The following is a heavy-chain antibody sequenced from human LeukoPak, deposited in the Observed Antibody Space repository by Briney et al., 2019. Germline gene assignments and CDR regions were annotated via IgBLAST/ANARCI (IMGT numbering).Heavy chain of an antibody. D-gene: IGHD3-22*01. CDR2: MNPNSGNT. CDR3: ARGDQRITMIVVAFDY. CDR1: GYTFTSYD. Sequence: ASVKVSCKASGYTFTSYDINWVRQATGQGLEWMGWMNPNSGNTGYAQKFQGRVTMTRNTSISTAYMELSSLRSEDTAVYYCARGDQRITMIVVAFDYWGQGTLVTVSS. V-gene: IGHV1-8*01. J-gene: IGHJ4*02.